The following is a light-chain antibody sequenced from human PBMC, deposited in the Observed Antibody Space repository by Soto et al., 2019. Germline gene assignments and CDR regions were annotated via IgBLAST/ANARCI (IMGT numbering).Light chain of an antibody. CDR1: QSISSW. J-gene: IGKJ2*01. CDR2: DAS. CDR3: QQYNSYSLYT. Sequence: DIQMTQSPSTLSASVGDRVTITCRASQSISSWLAWYQQKPGKAPKLLIYDASSLESGVPSRFSGSGSGTAFTLTISSLQPDDFATYYCQQYNSYSLYTFGQGTKLAIK. V-gene: IGKV1-5*01.